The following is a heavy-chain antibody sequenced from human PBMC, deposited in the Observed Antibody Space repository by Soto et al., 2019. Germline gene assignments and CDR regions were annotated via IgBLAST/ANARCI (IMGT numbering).Heavy chain of an antibody. CDR2: ISGRGGRA. Sequence: PGGSLRLSCAASGFSFSSYALSWVRQAPGKGLEWVSTISGRGGRAYYADSVKGRFTISRDNSKNALYLQLNSLRAEDTAVYYCAKMDRLYGVAVAFDSWGQGTLVTVS. D-gene: IGHD6-19*01. J-gene: IGHJ4*02. CDR3: AKMDRLYGVAVAFDS. CDR1: GFSFSSYA. V-gene: IGHV3-23*01.